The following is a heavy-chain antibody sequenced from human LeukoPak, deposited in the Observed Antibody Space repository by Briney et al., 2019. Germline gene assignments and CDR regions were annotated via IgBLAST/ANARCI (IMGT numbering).Heavy chain of an antibody. D-gene: IGHD6-19*01. V-gene: IGHV3-30*04. J-gene: IGHJ4*02. CDR2: ISYDGSNK. CDR3: AKAIKSDSRIAVAGTGAY. CDR1: GFTFSSYA. Sequence: PGGSLRLSCAASGFTFSSYAMHWVRRAPGKGLEWVAVISYDGSNKYYADSVKGRFTISRDNSKNTLYLQMDSLRAEDTAVYYCAKAIKSDSRIAVAGTGAYWGQGALVTVSS.